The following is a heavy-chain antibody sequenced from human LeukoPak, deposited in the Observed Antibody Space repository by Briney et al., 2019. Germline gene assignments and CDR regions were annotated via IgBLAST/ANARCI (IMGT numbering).Heavy chain of an antibody. CDR3: ARSYSSSALRQFDY. Sequence: GGSLRLSCAASGFTFSSYAMHWVRQAPGKGLEWVAVISYDGSNKYYADSVKGRFTISRDNSKNTLYLQMNSLRAEDTAVYYCARSYSSSALRQFDYWGQGTLVTVSS. D-gene: IGHD6-6*01. CDR1: GFTFSSYA. J-gene: IGHJ4*02. V-gene: IGHV3-30-3*01. CDR2: ISYDGSNK.